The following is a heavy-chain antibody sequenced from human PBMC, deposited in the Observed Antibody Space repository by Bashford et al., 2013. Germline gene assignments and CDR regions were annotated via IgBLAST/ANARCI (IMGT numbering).Heavy chain of an antibody. Sequence: GGSLRLSCEASGFTFNNNAMTWVRQAPGKGLEWVSSISGSGGGTYYTDSVKGRFRISRDNFKNTLYLEMNSLRVDDTAIYYCAKDRRPSGNTAYDVWGQGTMVTVSS. CDR3: AKDRRPSGNTAYDV. CDR2: ISGSGGGT. CDR1: GFTFNNNA. D-gene: IGHD1-1*01. V-gene: IGHV3-23*01. J-gene: IGHJ3*01.